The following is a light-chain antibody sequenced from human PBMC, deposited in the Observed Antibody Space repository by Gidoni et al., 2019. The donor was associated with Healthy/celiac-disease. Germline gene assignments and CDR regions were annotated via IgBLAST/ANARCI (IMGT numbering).Light chain of an antibody. J-gene: IGKJ3*01. CDR3: QQRSNWPFT. CDR2: DAS. CDR1: QSVSSY. Sequence: IVFTQPPATLSLSPGEVATLSCRASQSVSSYLAWYQQKPGQAPRLLIYDASNRATGFPARFSGSGSGTDVTLTISSLEPEDFAVYYCQQRSNWPFTFGHGTKVDIK. V-gene: IGKV3-11*01.